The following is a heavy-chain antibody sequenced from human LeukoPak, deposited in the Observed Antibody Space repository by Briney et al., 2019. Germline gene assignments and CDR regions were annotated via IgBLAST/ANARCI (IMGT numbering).Heavy chain of an antibody. Sequence: GGSLRLSCAASGFTFSSYAMHWVRQAPGKGLEWVAVISYDGSNKYYADSVKGRFTISRDNSKNTLYLQMNSLRAEDTAVYYCARDPWRFGLYGMDVWGQGTTVTVSS. CDR1: GFTFSSYA. D-gene: IGHD3-10*01. V-gene: IGHV3-30-3*01. CDR3: ARDPWRFGLYGMDV. J-gene: IGHJ6*02. CDR2: ISYDGSNK.